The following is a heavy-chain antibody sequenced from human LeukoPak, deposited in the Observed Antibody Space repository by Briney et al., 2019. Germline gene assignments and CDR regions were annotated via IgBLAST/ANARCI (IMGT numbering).Heavy chain of an antibody. CDR2: FDPEDGET. CDR3: AADQEYSHAAFDI. D-gene: IGHD2-15*01. CDR1: GYTLTELS. J-gene: IGHJ3*02. Sequence: GASVKVSCKVSGYTLTELSMHWVRQAPGKGLEWMGGFDPEDGETIYAQKFQGRVTMTEDASTDTAYMELSSLRSEDTAVYYCAADQEYSHAAFDIWGQGTMVTVSS. V-gene: IGHV1-24*01.